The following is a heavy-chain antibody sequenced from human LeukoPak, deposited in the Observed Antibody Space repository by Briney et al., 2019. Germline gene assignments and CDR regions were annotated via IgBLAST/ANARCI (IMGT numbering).Heavy chain of an antibody. CDR3: AREDDSSGYFDY. J-gene: IGHJ4*02. V-gene: IGHV4-59*11. CDR2: AHYSGST. Sequence: SETLSLTCSVSGASISDHYWSWIRQPPGKGLEWIGYAHYSGSTYYNPSLKSRVTISVDTSKNQFSLKLSSVTAADTAVYYCAREDDSSGYFDYWGQGTLVTVSS. D-gene: IGHD3-22*01. CDR1: GASISDHY.